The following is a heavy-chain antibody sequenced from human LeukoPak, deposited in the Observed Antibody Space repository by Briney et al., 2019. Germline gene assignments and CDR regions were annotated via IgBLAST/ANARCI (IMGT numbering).Heavy chain of an antibody. V-gene: IGHV3-15*07. J-gene: IGHJ4*02. CDR3: TTAPPGYSR. Sequence: GGSLRLSCAASGFTFSNAWMNWVRQAPGKGLEWVGRIKSKTDGATTDYAAPVKGRFTISRDDSKNTLYLQMNSLKTEDTAVYYCTTAPPGYSRWGQGTLVTVPS. CDR1: GFTFSNAW. D-gene: IGHD6-13*01. CDR2: IKSKTDGATT.